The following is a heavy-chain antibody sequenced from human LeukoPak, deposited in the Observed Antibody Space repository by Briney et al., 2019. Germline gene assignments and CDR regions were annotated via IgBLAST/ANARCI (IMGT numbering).Heavy chain of an antibody. Sequence: SETLSLTCAVYGGSFSGYYWSWIRQPPGKGLEWIGEINHSGSTNYNPSLKSRVTISVDTSKNQFSLKLSSVTAADTAVYYCARAGLNGDVDYWGQGTLVSVSS. CDR3: ARAGLNGDVDY. CDR1: GGSFSGYY. D-gene: IGHD4-17*01. V-gene: IGHV4-34*01. CDR2: INHSGST. J-gene: IGHJ4*02.